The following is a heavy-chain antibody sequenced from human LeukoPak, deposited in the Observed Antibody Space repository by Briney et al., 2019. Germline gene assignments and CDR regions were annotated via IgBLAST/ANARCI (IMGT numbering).Heavy chain of an antibody. Sequence: GGSLRLSCAASGFAVSDNYMNWVRQAPGKGLEWVSVIHSGGSTYYADSVKGRFTISRDNSKNTLYLQMNSLRAEDTAVYYCARDIDSSAHFDPWGQGTLVTVSS. CDR1: GFAVSDNY. CDR2: IHSGGST. J-gene: IGHJ5*02. D-gene: IGHD6-19*01. V-gene: IGHV3-66*01. CDR3: ARDIDSSAHFDP.